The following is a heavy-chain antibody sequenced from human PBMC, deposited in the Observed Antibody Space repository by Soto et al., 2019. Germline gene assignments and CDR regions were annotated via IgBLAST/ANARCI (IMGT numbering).Heavy chain of an antibody. CDR2: IHTAGDT. Sequence: GGSLRLSCAASRFNFSDYDMHWVRQTPGTSLEWVAAIHTAGDTYYPGAWKGRFTISREGVKNALYLQINSLRAGDTAVYFCAINPRTVAGSTDWYFDLWGRGTLVTVTS. V-gene: IGHV3-13*01. CDR1: RFNFSDYD. D-gene: IGHD6-19*01. CDR3: AINPRTVAGSTDWYFDL. J-gene: IGHJ2*01.